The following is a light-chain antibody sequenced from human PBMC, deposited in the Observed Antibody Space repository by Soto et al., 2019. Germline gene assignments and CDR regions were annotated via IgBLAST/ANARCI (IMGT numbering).Light chain of an antibody. CDR2: GAS. J-gene: IGKJ4*01. CDR3: QQYNNWPTLT. Sequence: IVLTQSPATLSVSPGERATLSCRASQSVSSNLAWYQQKPGQAPRLLIYGASTRATGIPARFSGSGSGTDFTLTISSLQSEDFAVYYCQQYNNWPTLTFGGGTKVDIX. V-gene: IGKV3-15*01. CDR1: QSVSSN.